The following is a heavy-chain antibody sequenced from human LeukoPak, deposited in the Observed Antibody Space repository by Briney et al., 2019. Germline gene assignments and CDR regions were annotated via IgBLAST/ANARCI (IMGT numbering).Heavy chain of an antibody. D-gene: IGHD6-19*01. J-gene: IGHJ4*02. CDR1: GGSISSSSYY. CDR3: AHRVAVAATGGNYFDY. CDR2: IYYSGST. V-gene: IGHV4-39*07. Sequence: SETLSLTCTVSGGSISSSSYYWGWIRQPPGKGLEWIGSIYYSGSTYYNPSLKSRVTISVDTSKNRFSLKLSSVTAADTAVYYCAHRVAVAATGGNYFDYWGQGTLVTVSS.